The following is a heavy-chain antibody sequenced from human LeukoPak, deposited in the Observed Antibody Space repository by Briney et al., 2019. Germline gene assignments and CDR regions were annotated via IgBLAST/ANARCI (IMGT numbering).Heavy chain of an antibody. CDR1: GGTFSSYA. CDR2: IIPILGIA. V-gene: IGHV1-69*04. Sequence: SVKVSCKASGGTFSSYAISWVRQAPGQGLEWMGRIIPILGIANYAQKFQGRVTITADKSTSTAYMELSSLRSEDTAVYYCARDDLAIAVAGNYYGMDVWGQGTTVTVSS. CDR3: ARDDLAIAVAGNYYGMDV. D-gene: IGHD6-19*01. J-gene: IGHJ6*02.